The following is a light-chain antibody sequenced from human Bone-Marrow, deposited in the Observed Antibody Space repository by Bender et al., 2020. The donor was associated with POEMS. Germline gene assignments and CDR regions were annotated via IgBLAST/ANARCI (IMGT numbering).Light chain of an antibody. CDR2: EVS. J-gene: IGLJ3*02. CDR3: SSYTISNTWV. Sequence: QSALTQPASVSGSPGQSITISCTGTNSGVGSYNLVSWYQQHPGKAPKVMISEVSKRPSGVSNRFSGSKSGSTASLTISGLQAEDEADYYCSSYTISNTWVFGGGTKLTVL. CDR1: NSGVGSYNL. V-gene: IGLV2-14*02.